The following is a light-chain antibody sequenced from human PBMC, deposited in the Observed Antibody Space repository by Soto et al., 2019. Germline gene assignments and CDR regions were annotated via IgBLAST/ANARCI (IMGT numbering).Light chain of an antibody. Sequence: EIVMTQSPATLSVSPGERATLSCRASQSVSSNLAWYHQKPGQAPRLLISGAFTRATGIPARFSGSGSGTEFTLTISSLQSEDFAVYYCQQSNNWPLTFGGGTKVEIK. V-gene: IGKV3-15*01. CDR3: QQSNNWPLT. J-gene: IGKJ4*01. CDR1: QSVSSN. CDR2: GAF.